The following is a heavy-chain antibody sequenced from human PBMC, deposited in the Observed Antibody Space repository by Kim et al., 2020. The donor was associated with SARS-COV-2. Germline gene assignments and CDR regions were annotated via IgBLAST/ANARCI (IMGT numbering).Heavy chain of an antibody. D-gene: IGHD2-2*01. J-gene: IGHJ4*02. V-gene: IGHV3-48*01. CDR1: GFTFSNYS. Sequence: GGSLRLSCAASGFTFSNYSMNWVRQAPGKGLEWVSYISRSSKNRYYADSVKGRFTISRDDAKNSLYLQMNSLRGEDSAVYYCARDTTSTTDPLDYWGQGTLVTVSS. CDR3: ARDTTSTTDPLDY. CDR2: ISRSSKNR.